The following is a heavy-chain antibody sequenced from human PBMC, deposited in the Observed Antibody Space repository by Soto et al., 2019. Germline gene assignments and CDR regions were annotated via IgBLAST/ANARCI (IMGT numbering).Heavy chain of an antibody. J-gene: IGHJ5*02. Sequence: GGSLRLSCAASGFTISTYAMTWVRQAPGKGLECVSGVTGSGGQIHYADSVKGRFTISKDNSKNTLYLQMSSLREEDTALYYCAKDAVYKDGLWLMDSWGQGTLVTVS. D-gene: IGHD2-21*01. CDR1: GFTISTYA. CDR2: VTGSGGQI. V-gene: IGHV3-23*01. CDR3: AKDAVYKDGLWLMDS.